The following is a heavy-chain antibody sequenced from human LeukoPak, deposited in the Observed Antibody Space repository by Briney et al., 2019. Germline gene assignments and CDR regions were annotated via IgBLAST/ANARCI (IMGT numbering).Heavy chain of an antibody. Sequence: ASVKVSCKASGYTFTSYGISWLRQAPGQGLEWMGWISAYNGNTNYAQKLQGRVTMTTDTSTSTAYMELRSLRSDDTAVYYCARVLPWVAGSPRTVDYWGQGTLVTVSS. CDR1: GYTFTSYG. V-gene: IGHV1-18*01. J-gene: IGHJ4*02. CDR2: ISAYNGNT. CDR3: ARVLPWVAGSPRTVDY. D-gene: IGHD6-19*01.